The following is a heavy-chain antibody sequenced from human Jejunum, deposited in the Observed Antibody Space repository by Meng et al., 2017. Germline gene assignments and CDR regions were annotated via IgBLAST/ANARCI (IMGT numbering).Heavy chain of an antibody. D-gene: IGHD2-2*01. CDR3: VRGEFAMLARFDF. CDR1: SGSIGSDNW. Sequence: QVQVQESGPGLVKPSVTLSLTCAVSSGSIGSDNWWNWVRQPPGKGLEWIGEIYHGGNTNYNPSLKRRVTMSVDESTNQMSLKLTSVTAADTAVYYCVRGEFAMLARFDFWGQGILVTVSS. J-gene: IGHJ4*02. V-gene: IGHV4-4*02. CDR2: IYHGGNT.